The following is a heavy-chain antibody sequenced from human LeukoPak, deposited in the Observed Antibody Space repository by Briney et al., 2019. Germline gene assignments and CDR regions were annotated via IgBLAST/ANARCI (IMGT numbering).Heavy chain of an antibody. D-gene: IGHD3-3*01. CDR3: ARRIYYDFWSGYSPPPYYFDY. J-gene: IGHJ4*02. CDR2: IYPGDSDT. V-gene: IGHV5-51*01. CDR1: GYSFTSYW. Sequence: GESLKISCKGSGYSFTSYWIGWVRQMPGKGLEWMGIIYPGDSDTRYSPSFQGQVTISADKSISTAYLQWSSLKASDTAMYYCARRIYYDFWSGYSPPPYYFDYWGQGTLVTVSS.